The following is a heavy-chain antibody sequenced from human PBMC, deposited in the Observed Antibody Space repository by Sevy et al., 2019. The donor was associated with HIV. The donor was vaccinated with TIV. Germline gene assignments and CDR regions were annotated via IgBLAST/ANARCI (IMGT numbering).Heavy chain of an antibody. CDR1: GGTFRTYA. CDR2: IIPIFGST. Sequence: ASVKVSCKASGGTFRTYAISWVRQAPGQGLEWMGGIIPIFGSTNYVEKFQGRVTITADESTITAYMELSSLRSEDTALYYCGLKTHGLYDYYEIDVWGQGTTVTVSS. J-gene: IGHJ6*02. D-gene: IGHD6-19*01. CDR3: GLKTHGLYDYYEIDV. V-gene: IGHV1-69*13.